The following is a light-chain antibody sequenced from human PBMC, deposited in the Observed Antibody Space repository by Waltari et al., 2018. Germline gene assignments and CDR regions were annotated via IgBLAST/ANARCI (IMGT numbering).Light chain of an antibody. CDR3: SSYTGSNNPYV. V-gene: IGLV2-8*01. Sequence: QSALTQPPSASGSPGQSVTLSSTGTSSDVGASNYVSCYQQHPGKAPKLMVYEVTKRPLGVPDRFSGSKSGNTASLTVSGLQAEDEADYYCSSYTGSNNPYVFGTGTKVTVL. CDR2: EVT. CDR1: SSDVGASNY. J-gene: IGLJ1*01.